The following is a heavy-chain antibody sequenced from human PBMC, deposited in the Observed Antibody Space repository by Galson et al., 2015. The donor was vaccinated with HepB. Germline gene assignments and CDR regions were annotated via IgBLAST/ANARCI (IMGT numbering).Heavy chain of an antibody. V-gene: IGHV1-2*06. CDR1: GYTFTGFY. Sequence: SVKVSCKASGYTFTGFYMHWVRQAPGQGLEWMGRINPNSGGTIYAQRFQGRVTMTRDTSISTACMELSRLRSDDTAVYYCARAYYDSSAYYGHWGQGTLVTVSS. CDR2: INPNSGGT. CDR3: ARAYYDSSAYYGH. J-gene: IGHJ4*02. D-gene: IGHD3-22*01.